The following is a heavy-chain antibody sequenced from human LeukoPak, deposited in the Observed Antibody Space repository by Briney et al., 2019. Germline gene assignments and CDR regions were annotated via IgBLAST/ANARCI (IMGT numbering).Heavy chain of an antibody. CDR1: GGSISTSSYY. V-gene: IGHV4-39*01. Sequence: SETLSLTCTVSGGSISTSSYYWGWIRQPPGKGLEWIGRIYYSGSTYYNPSLKSRVTISVDTSKNQFSLKLSSATAADTAVYHCARISDYGDSLRAFDIWGQGTMVTVSS. D-gene: IGHD4-17*01. CDR2: IYYSGST. J-gene: IGHJ3*02. CDR3: ARISDYGDSLRAFDI.